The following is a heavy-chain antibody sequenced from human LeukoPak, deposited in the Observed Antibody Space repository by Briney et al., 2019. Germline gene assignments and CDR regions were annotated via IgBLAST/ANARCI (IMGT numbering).Heavy chain of an antibody. J-gene: IGHJ4*02. D-gene: IGHD6-19*01. CDR1: GFTFSSSW. Sequence: GGSLRLSCVASGFTFSSSWMHWVRQAPGKGLVWVARINSDGSSTNYADSVKGRSTISRDNANNTLYLHISNLRAEDAAFYYCAKERGWSFYFDSWGQGTLVTVSS. CDR3: AKERGWSFYFDS. CDR2: INSDGSST. V-gene: IGHV3-74*01.